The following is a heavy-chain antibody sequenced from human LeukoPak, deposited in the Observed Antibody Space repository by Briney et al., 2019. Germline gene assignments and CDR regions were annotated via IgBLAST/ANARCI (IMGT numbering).Heavy chain of an antibody. CDR1: GFTFSNYA. Sequence: GGSLRLSCAASGFTFSNYAMSWVRQAPGKGLEWVSSISSSSSYIYYADSVKGRFTISRDNAKNSLYLQMNSLRAEDTAVYYCARTYRELQTPYYFDYWGQGTLVTVSS. D-gene: IGHD1-26*01. CDR3: ARTYRELQTPYYFDY. V-gene: IGHV3-21*01. J-gene: IGHJ4*02. CDR2: ISSSSSYI.